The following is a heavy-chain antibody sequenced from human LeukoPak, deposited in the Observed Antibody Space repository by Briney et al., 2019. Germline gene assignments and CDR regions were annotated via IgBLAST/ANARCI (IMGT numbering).Heavy chain of an antibody. J-gene: IGHJ5*02. CDR3: ARDSGYGSEINWFDP. CDR2: IIPTFGIA. V-gene: IGHV1-69*04. CDR1: GGTFSSYA. Sequence: ASVKVSCKASGGTFSSYAISWVRQAPGQGLEWMGRIIPTFGIANYAQKFQGRVTITADKSTSTAYMELSSLRSEDTAVYYCARDSGYGSEINWFDPWGQGTLVTVSS. D-gene: IGHD3-10*01.